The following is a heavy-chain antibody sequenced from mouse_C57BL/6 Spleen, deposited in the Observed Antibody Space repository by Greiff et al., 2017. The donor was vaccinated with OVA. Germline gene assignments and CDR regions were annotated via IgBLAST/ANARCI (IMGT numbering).Heavy chain of an antibody. D-gene: IGHD2-4*01. J-gene: IGHJ3*01. V-gene: IGHV5-17*01. Sequence: EVMLVESGGGLVKPGGSLKLSCAASGFTFSDYGMHWVRQAPEKGLEWVAYISSGSSTIYYADTVKGRFTISRDNAKNTLFLQMTSLRSEDTAMYYCARRFSPHYEAWFAYWGQGTLVTVSA. CDR3: ARRFSPHYEAWFAY. CDR2: ISSGSSTI. CDR1: GFTFSDYG.